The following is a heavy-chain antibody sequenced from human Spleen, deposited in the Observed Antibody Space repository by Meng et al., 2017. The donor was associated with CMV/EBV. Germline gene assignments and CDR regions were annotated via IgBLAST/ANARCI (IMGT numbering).Heavy chain of an antibody. CDR1: GGSISSYY. Sequence: SETLSLTCTVSGGSISSYYWNWIRQPPGKGLEWIGYIYYSGSTNYNPSLKSRVTISVDTSKKQFSLKLSSVTAADTAVYYCARGGAARQVEGAFDIWGQGTMVTVSS. J-gene: IGHJ3*02. CDR2: IYYSGST. V-gene: IGHV4-59*12. CDR3: ARGGAARQVEGAFDI. D-gene: IGHD6-6*01.